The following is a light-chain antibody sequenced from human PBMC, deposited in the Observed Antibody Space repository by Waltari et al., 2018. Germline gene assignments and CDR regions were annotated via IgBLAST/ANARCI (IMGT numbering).Light chain of an antibody. CDR3: QSYDTSLSVV. CDR2: GST. Sequence: SVLTQPPSVSGAPGQRVTISCTGSGSNIRAGYDVHWYQQLPRAAPKLLIYGSTSRPLGVPARFFGSTSGTSASLAITGLQAEDEADYYCQSYDTSLSVVFGGGTKLTVL. J-gene: IGLJ3*02. V-gene: IGLV1-40*01. CDR1: GSNIRAGYD.